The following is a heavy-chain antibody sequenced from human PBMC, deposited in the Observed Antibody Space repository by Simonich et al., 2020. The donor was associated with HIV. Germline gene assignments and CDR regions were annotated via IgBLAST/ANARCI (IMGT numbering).Heavy chain of an antibody. CDR1: GFTFSSYS. J-gene: IGHJ6*03. CDR2: LMSRSSNI. CDR3: ARDPGASWWANYYYYMDV. Sequence: EVQLVESGGGLVKPGGSLRLSCAASGFTFSSYSMNWVRQAPRKGLERVSSLMSRSSNIYYADSVKGRFTISRDNAKNSLYLQMNSLRAEDTAVYYCARDPGASWWANYYYYMDVWGKGTTVTVSS. V-gene: IGHV3-21*01. D-gene: IGHD2-15*01.